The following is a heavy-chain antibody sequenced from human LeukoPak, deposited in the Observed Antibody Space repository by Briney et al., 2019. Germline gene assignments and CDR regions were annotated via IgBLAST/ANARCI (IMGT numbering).Heavy chain of an antibody. CDR1: GGSISSSSYY. CDR3: ARVRAGTTTKRAFDI. D-gene: IGHD1-7*01. J-gene: IGHJ3*02. Sequence: SETLSLTCTVSGGSISSSSYYWGWIRQPPGKGLEWIGSIYYSGSTYYNPSLKSRVTISVDTSKNQFSLKLTSVTAADTAVYYCARVRAGTTTKRAFDIWARGHWSPSLQ. CDR2: IYYSGST. V-gene: IGHV4-39*07.